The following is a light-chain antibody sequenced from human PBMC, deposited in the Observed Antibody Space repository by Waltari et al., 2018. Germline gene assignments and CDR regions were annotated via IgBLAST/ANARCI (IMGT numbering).Light chain of an antibody. CDR3: ALYMGSGIWV. V-gene: IGLV8-61*01. Sequence: QTVVTQEPSLSVSPGGTVTLTCDLSSGSLSTTSYATWYQQTPGQAPRTLVYKANARSSGVPGRFSGSILGNTAALTITGAQADDESDYYCALYMGSGIWVFGGGTRLTVL. CDR2: KAN. J-gene: IGLJ3*02. CDR1: SGSLSTTSY.